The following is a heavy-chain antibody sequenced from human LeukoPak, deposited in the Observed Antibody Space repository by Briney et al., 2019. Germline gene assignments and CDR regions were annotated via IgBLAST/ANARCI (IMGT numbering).Heavy chain of an antibody. D-gene: IGHD3-10*01. J-gene: IGHJ4*02. V-gene: IGHV3-30*02. CDR3: AAQEEYYFDY. Sequence: EWVAFIRYDGTNIHYADSVKGRFTISRDNSKNTLYVQMNSLRAEDTAIYYCAAQEEYYFDYWGQGTLVTVSS. CDR2: IRYDGTNI.